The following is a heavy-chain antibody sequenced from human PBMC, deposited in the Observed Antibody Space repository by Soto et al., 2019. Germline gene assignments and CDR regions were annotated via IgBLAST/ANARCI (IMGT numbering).Heavy chain of an antibody. D-gene: IGHD3-22*01. CDR2: IGPSDSYT. CDR1: GYSFTSYW. Sequence: PGESLKISCKGSGYSFTSYWISWVRQMPGKGLEWMGRIGPSDSYTNYSPSFQGHVTISADKSISTAYLQWSSLKASDTAMYYCARRTTYYYDDSAFDIWGQGTMVTVSS. CDR3: ARRTTYYYDDSAFDI. J-gene: IGHJ3*02. V-gene: IGHV5-10-1*01.